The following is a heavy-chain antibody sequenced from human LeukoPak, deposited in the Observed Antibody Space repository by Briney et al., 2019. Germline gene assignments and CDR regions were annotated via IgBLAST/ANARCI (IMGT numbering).Heavy chain of an antibody. CDR3: ARESAVRGVIQGTGNMDV. D-gene: IGHD3-10*01. CDR2: IIPIFGTA. Sequence: ASVKVSCKASGGTFSSYAISWVRQAPGQGLEWMGGIIPIFGTANYAQKFQGRVTITADKSTSTAYMELSSLRSEDTAVYYCARESAVRGVIQGTGNMDVWGKGTTVTISS. V-gene: IGHV1-69*06. J-gene: IGHJ6*03. CDR1: GGTFSSYA.